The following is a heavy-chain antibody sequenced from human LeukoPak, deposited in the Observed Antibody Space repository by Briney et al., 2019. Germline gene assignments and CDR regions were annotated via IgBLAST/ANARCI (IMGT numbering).Heavy chain of an antibody. Sequence: GGSLRLSCSASGFTFSDHYMSWIRQAPGKGLEWLSYISSSGSIIYYADSVKGRFTISRDNAKNSLYLQMNSLRAEDTAVYYCARDGIGALLHDFDYWGQVTLVTVSS. V-gene: IGHV3-11*01. CDR1: GFTFSDHY. CDR2: ISSSGSII. J-gene: IGHJ4*02. D-gene: IGHD3-10*01. CDR3: ARDGIGALLHDFDY.